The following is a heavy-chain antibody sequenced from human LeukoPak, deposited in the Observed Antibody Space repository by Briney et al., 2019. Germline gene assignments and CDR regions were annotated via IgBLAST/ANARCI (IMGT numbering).Heavy chain of an antibody. Sequence: SETLSLTCTVSGGSISGYYWSWIRQPPRKGLEWIGYIYYSGSTKYNPSFNSRVTMSVDTSKNQFSLKLTSVTAADTAVYFRAREGTTGWAFWGQGTQVTVSS. J-gene: IGHJ4*02. CDR1: GGSISGYY. D-gene: IGHD1-1*01. CDR3: AREGTTGWAF. CDR2: IYYSGST. V-gene: IGHV4-59*01.